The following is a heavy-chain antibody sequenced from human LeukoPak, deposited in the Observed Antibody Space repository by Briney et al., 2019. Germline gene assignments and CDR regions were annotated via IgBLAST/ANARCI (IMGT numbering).Heavy chain of an antibody. CDR2: ISSSSSYI. V-gene: IGHV3-21*01. D-gene: IGHD2-2*01. Sequence: GGSLRLSCAASGFYFSSYSMNWVRQAPGKGLEWVSSISSSSSYIYYADSVKGRFTISRDNAKNSLYLQMNSLRAEDTAVYYCARDPRYCSSTSCPPGGYWGQGTLVTVSS. J-gene: IGHJ4*02. CDR3: ARDPRYCSSTSCPPGGY. CDR1: GFYFSSYS.